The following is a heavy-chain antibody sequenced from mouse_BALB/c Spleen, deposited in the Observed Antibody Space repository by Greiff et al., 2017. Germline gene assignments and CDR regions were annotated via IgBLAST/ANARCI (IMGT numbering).Heavy chain of an antibody. CDR1: GYTFTSYW. CDR3: ARGLGTGYFDV. D-gene: IGHD2-2*01. Sequence: VQLVESGAELARPGASVKLSCKASGYTFTSYWMQWVKQRPGQGLEWIGAIYPGDGDTRYTQKFKGKATLTADKSSSTAYMQLSSLASEDSAVYYCARGLGTGYFDVWGAGTTVTVSS. J-gene: IGHJ1*01. CDR2: IYPGDGDT. V-gene: IGHV1-87*01.